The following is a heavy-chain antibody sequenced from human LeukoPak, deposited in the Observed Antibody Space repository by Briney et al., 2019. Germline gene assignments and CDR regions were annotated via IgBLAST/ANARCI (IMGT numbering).Heavy chain of an antibody. CDR1: GFTFGDYA. CDR3: TREGAYDQFDY. CDR2: IRSKAYGGTT. Sequence: NPGGSLRLSCTASGFTFGDYAMSWFRQAPGKGLEWAGFIRSKAYGGTTEYAASVKGRFTISRDDSKSIAYLQMNSLKTEDTAVYYCTREGAYDQFDYWGQGTLVTVSS. J-gene: IGHJ4*02. V-gene: IGHV3-49*05. D-gene: IGHD5-12*01.